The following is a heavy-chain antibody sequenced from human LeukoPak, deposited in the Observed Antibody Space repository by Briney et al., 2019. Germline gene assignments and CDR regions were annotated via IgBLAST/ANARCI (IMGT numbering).Heavy chain of an antibody. V-gene: IGHV4-59*01. J-gene: IGHJ6*03. CDR1: GGSISSYY. Sequence: SETLSLTCTVSGGSISSYYWSWIRQPPGKGLEWIGYIYYSGSTNYNPSLKSRVTTSVDTSKNQFSLKLSSVTAADTAVYYCARGLYYYGSGSYYPHGYYYYYMDVWGKGTTVTISS. CDR3: ARGLYYYGSGSYYPHGYYYYYMDV. D-gene: IGHD3-10*01. CDR2: IYYSGST.